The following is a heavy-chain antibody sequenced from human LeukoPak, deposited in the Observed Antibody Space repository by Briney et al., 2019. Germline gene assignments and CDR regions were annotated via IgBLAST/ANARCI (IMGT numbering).Heavy chain of an antibody. J-gene: IGHJ3*02. CDR2: INPNSGGT. V-gene: IGHV1-2*02. Sequence: ASVKVSCKASGYTFTGYYMHWVRQAPGQGLEWMGWINPNSGGTNYAQKFQGRVTMTRDTSISTAYMELSRLRSDDTAVYYCARDHHSYGYAHDAFDIWGQGTMATVSS. D-gene: IGHD5-18*01. CDR3: ARDHHSYGYAHDAFDI. CDR1: GYTFTGYY.